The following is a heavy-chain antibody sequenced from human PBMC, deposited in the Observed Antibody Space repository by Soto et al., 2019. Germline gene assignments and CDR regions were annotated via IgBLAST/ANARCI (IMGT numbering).Heavy chain of an antibody. J-gene: IGHJ6*02. CDR3: ARDADRYSGWYYYYGMDV. CDR1: GGSISSYY. CDR2: IYTSGST. Sequence: SETLSLTCTVSGGSISSYYWSWIRQPAGKGLEWIGRIYTSGSTNYNPSLKSRVTMSVDTSKNQFSLKLSSVTAADTAVYYCARDADRYSGWYYYYGMDVWGQGTTVTVSS. D-gene: IGHD6-19*01. V-gene: IGHV4-4*07.